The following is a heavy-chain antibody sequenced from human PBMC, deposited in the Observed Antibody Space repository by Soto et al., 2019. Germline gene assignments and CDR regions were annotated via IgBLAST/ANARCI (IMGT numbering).Heavy chain of an antibody. Sequence: PGGSLRLSCAASGFTFDDYTMHWVRQAPGKGLEWVSLISWDGGTTYYADSVKGRFTISRDNSKNTLYLQMDSLTVDDTAMYYCVRPDYGGKHYYYGMDVWGQGTMVTVSS. D-gene: IGHD3-16*01. CDR3: VRPDYGGKHYYYGMDV. CDR2: ISWDGGTT. CDR1: GFTFDDYT. V-gene: IGHV3-43*01. J-gene: IGHJ6*02.